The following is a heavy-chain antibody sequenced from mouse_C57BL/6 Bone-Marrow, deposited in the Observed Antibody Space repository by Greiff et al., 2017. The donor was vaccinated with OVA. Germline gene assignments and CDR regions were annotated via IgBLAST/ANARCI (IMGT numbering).Heavy chain of an antibody. V-gene: IGHV1-42*01. CDR2: INPSTGGT. J-gene: IGHJ2*01. CDR3: AKGAYYFDY. Sequence: QLKESGPELVKPGASVKISCKASGYSFTGYYMNWVKQSPEKSLEWIGEINPSTGGTTYNQKFKAKATLTVDKSSSTAYMQLKSLTSEDSAVYYCAKGAYYFDYWGQGTTLTVSS. CDR1: GYSFTGYY.